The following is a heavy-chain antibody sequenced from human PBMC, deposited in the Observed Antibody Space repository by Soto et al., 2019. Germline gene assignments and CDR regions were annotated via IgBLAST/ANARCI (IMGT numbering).Heavy chain of an antibody. CDR2: IDYSGSS. CDR3: ARDQGGPFDY. Sequence: QVQLQESGPGLVKPSETLSLTCTVSGVSFSTYYWSWIRQAPGKGLEWIGYIDYSGSSNYNPSLKSRVTMSVDTSKNQLSLKLSSVTAADTAVYYCARDQGGPFDYWGQGTLVTVSS. D-gene: IGHD2-15*01. J-gene: IGHJ4*02. CDR1: GVSFSTYY. V-gene: IGHV4-59*01.